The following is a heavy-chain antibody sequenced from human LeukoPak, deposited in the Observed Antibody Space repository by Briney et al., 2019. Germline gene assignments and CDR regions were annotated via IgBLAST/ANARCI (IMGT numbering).Heavy chain of an antibody. V-gene: IGHV1-18*01. CDR1: GYTFTSYG. Sequence: VASVKVSCKASGYTFTSYGISWVRPAPGQGLEGMGWISAYNGNTNYAQKLQGRVTMTTDTSTSTAYMELRSLRSDDTAVYYCAKVTYSSGWLGHNWFDPWGQGTLVTVSS. CDR2: ISAYNGNT. CDR3: AKVTYSSGWLGHNWFDP. D-gene: IGHD6-19*01. J-gene: IGHJ5*02.